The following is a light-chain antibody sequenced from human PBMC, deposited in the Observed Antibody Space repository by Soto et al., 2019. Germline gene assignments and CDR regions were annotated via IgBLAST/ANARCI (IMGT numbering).Light chain of an antibody. V-gene: IGKV1-5*03. CDR2: KAS. Sequence: DIQRTQSPSPVSASVGDRVIITCRASQSISRWLAWYQQTQGKAPKLLMYKASSLESGVPSRFSGTVSGTEGTITISSLQKDDGSTYYSQQFNSYTITFGQGTRLEIK. CDR3: QQFNSYTIT. CDR1: QSISRW. J-gene: IGKJ5*01.